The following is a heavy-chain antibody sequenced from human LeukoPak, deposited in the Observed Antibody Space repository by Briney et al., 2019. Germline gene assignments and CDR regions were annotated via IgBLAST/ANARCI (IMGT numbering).Heavy chain of an antibody. CDR3: ARIPTVTFFDY. D-gene: IGHD4-17*01. CDR1: GGSISSGGYS. Sequence: PSETLSLTCAVSGGSISSGGYSWSWIRQPPGKGLEWIGYIYYSGSTYYNPSLKSRVTISVDTSKNQFSLKLSSVTAADTAVYYCARIPTVTFFDYWGQGTLVTVSS. CDR2: IYYSGST. V-gene: IGHV4-30-4*07. J-gene: IGHJ4*02.